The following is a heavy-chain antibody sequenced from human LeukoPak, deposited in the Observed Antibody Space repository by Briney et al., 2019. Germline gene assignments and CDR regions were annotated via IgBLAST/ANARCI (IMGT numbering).Heavy chain of an antibody. CDR1: GGSISSGGYY. CDR3: ARAPFYYLVNWFDP. Sequence: SQTLSLTCTVSGGSISSGGYYWSWIRQHPGKGLEWIGYIYYSGSTYYNPSLKSRVTISVDTSKNQFSLKLSSVTAADTAVYYCARAPFYYLVNWFDPWGQGTLVTVSS. V-gene: IGHV4-31*03. J-gene: IGHJ5*02. CDR2: IYYSGST. D-gene: IGHD3-22*01.